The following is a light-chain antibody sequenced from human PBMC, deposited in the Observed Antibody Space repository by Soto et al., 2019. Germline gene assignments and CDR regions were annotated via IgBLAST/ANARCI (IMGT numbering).Light chain of an antibody. CDR3: SSYGGSTNYV. V-gene: IGLV2-8*01. CDR2: EVS. Sequence: QSALTQPPSASGSPGQSVTISCTGTSSDVGCYNYVSWYQQHPGKAPKLMIYEVSKRPSGVPDRFSGSKSGNTASLTVSGLQAEDEADYYCSSYGGSTNYVFGTGTKLTVL. J-gene: IGLJ1*01. CDR1: SSDVGCYNY.